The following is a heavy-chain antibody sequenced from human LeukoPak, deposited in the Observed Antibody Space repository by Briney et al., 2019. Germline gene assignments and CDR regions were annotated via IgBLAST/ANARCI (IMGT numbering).Heavy chain of an antibody. Sequence: PSETLSLTCTVSGGSISSGGYYWSWIRQHPGKGLEWIGYTNYSGTTYNNPSLKSRVTISVDTSKNQFSLNLRSVTAADTAVYYCARGQYYYGAGSGLNWFDPWGQGTLVTVSS. J-gene: IGHJ5*02. CDR1: GGSISSGGYY. CDR3: ARGQYYYGAGSGLNWFDP. V-gene: IGHV4-31*03. D-gene: IGHD3-10*01. CDR2: TNYSGTT.